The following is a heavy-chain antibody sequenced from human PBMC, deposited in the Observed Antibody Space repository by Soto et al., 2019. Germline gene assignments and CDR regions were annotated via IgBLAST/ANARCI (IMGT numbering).Heavy chain of an antibody. CDR1: GDSVSSTSAA. J-gene: IGHJ4*02. D-gene: IGHD6-19*01. Sequence: PSQTLSLTSAISGDSVSSTSAAWSWIRQSPSRGLEWLGRTYYRSKWYSDYAVSVKSRITINPDTSKNQFSLQLNSVTPEDTAVYYCARGSYYSGWVWGQGTLVTVS. CDR2: TYYRSKWYS. V-gene: IGHV6-1*01. CDR3: ARGSYYSGWV.